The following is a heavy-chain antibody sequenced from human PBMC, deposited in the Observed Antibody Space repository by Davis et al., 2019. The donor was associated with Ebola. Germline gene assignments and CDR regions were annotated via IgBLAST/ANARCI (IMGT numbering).Heavy chain of an antibody. CDR1: GFTFSGSA. D-gene: IGHD3-3*01. Sequence: GESLKISCAASGFTFSGSAMHWVRQAPGKGLEWVSAISGSGGSTYYADSVKGRFTISRDNSKNTLYLQMNSLRSEDTAVYYCAAGRFLEWLFDYWGQGTLVTVSS. V-gene: IGHV3-23*01. CDR3: AAGRFLEWLFDY. J-gene: IGHJ4*02. CDR2: ISGSGGST.